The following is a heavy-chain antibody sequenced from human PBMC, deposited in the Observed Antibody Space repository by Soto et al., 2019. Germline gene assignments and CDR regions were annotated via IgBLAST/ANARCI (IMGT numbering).Heavy chain of an antibody. Sequence: ASVKVSCKASGYTFTSYAMHWVRQAPGQRLEWMGWINAGNGNTKYSQKFQGRVTITRDTSASTAYMELSSLRSEDTAVYYCARGGSGYDSDYYYMDVWGKGTTVTVSS. D-gene: IGHD5-12*01. CDR2: INAGNGNT. CDR1: GYTFTSYA. CDR3: ARGGSGYDSDYYYMDV. J-gene: IGHJ6*03. V-gene: IGHV1-3*01.